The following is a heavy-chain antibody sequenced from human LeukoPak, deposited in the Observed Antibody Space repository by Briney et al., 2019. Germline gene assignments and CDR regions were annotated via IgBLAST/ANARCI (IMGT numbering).Heavy chain of an antibody. CDR3: ATIPYYYDSSGPDDAFDI. V-gene: IGHV4-30-4*01. CDR2: IYYSGST. Sequence: SETLSLTCAVSGGSISNINYYWSWIRQPPGKGPEWIGYIYYSGSTYYNPSLKSRVTISVDTSKNQFSLKLSSVTAADTAVYYCATIPYYYDSSGPDDAFDIWGQGTMVTVSS. J-gene: IGHJ3*02. D-gene: IGHD3-22*01. CDR1: GGSISNINYY.